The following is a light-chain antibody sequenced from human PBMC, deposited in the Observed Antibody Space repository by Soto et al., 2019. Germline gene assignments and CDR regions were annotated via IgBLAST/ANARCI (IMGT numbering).Light chain of an antibody. CDR2: GAS. CDR1: QSAISN. Sequence: EIVLTQSPATLSVSPGERVTLSCRASQSAISNLAWYPPTPGQAPRLLIYGASNRATGIPDRFSGSGSGTDFTLTITRLEPEDFAMYYCQRYDSLRTFGQGTKVDIK. V-gene: IGKV3-20*01. J-gene: IGKJ1*01. CDR3: QRYDSLRT.